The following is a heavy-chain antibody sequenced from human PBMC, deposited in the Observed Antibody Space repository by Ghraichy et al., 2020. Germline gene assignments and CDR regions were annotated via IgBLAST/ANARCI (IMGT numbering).Heavy chain of an antibody. CDR3: AKTIAVAGIPYFQH. CDR2: ISGSGGST. J-gene: IGHJ1*01. Sequence: GGSLRLSCAASGFTFSSYAMSWVRQALGKGLEWVSAISGSGGSTYYADSVKGRFTISRDNSKNTLDLQMNSLRAEDTAVYYCAKTIAVAGIPYFQHWGQGTLVTVSS. D-gene: IGHD6-19*01. V-gene: IGHV3-23*01. CDR1: GFTFSSYA.